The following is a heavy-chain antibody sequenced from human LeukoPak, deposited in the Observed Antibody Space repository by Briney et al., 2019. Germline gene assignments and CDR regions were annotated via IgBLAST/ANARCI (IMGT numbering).Heavy chain of an antibody. Sequence: GGSLRLSCAASGFSFSTYAMHWVRQAPGKGLEWVAVISYDETNKYYADSVQGRFTISRDNSKNTLYLQMNSLRAEDTALYYCARRWYFDLWGRGTLVTVSS. V-gene: IGHV3-30*04. CDR2: ISYDETNK. J-gene: IGHJ2*01. CDR3: ARRWYFDL. CDR1: GFSFSTYA.